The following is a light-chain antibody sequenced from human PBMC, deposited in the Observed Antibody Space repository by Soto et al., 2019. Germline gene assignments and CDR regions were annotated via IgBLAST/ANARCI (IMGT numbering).Light chain of an antibody. Sequence: EIVLTQSPGTLSLSPGERATLSCRASQGIASSCLAWFQQKPGQAPRLLIYGASSRATGIPDRFSGSGSRTDFTLTITRLEPEDFAVYYCQQYGSSPRFTFGPGTKVDIK. V-gene: IGKV3-20*01. CDR3: QQYGSSPRFT. J-gene: IGKJ3*01. CDR1: QGIASSC. CDR2: GAS.